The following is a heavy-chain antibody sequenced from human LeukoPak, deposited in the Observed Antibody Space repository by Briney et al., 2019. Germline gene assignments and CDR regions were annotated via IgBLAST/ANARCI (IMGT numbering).Heavy chain of an antibody. CDR2: ISYDGSNK. V-gene: IGHV3-30*03. D-gene: IGHD2-15*01. J-gene: IGHJ6*01. CDR3: ARGSEGYCSGGGCYYGMDV. Sequence: GRSLRLSCAASGFTFSSYGMHWVRQAPGKGLEWVAVISYDGSNKYYADSVKGRFTISRDNAENSLYLQMNSLRAEDTAVYYCARGSEGYCSGGGCYYGMDVWGQGTTGTVSS. CDR1: GFTFSSYG.